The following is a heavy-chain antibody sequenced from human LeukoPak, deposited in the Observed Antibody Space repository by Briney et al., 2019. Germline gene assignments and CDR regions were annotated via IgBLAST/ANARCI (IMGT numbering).Heavy chain of an antibody. CDR2: ISYDGSNK. D-gene: IGHD3-3*01. J-gene: IGHJ4*02. Sequence: GGSLRLSCAASGFTFSSYAMHWVRQAPGKGLEWVAVISYDGSNKYYADSVKGRFTISRDNSKNTLYLQMNSLRAEDTAVYYCASGGTIFGVEGQDYWGQGTLVTVSS. CDR1: GFTFSSYA. V-gene: IGHV3-30-3*01. CDR3: ASGGTIFGVEGQDY.